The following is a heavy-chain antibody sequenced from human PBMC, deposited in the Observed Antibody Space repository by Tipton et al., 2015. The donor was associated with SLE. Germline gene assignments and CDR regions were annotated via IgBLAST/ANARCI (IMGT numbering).Heavy chain of an antibody. Sequence: WIRQPPGKGLEWIGTIYYSGSTYYNPSLKSRVTISVDTSKNQFSLKLSSVTAADTAVYYCARDPFLYGDYTPGFDYWGQGTLVTVSS. J-gene: IGHJ4*02. D-gene: IGHD4-17*01. CDR3: ARDPFLYGDYTPGFDY. CDR2: IYYSGST. V-gene: IGHV4-39*07.